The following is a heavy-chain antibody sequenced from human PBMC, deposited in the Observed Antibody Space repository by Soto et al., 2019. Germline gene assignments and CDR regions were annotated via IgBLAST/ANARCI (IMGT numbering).Heavy chain of an antibody. CDR1: GYTFTSYG. Sequence: QVQLVQSGAEVKKPGASVKVSCKASGYTFTSYGISWVRQAPGQGLEWMGWISAYNGNTNYAQKLQGRVAMTTDTSTSTAYMELRSLRSDDTAVYYCARDRSYYDSSGPQDYWGQGTLVTVSS. CDR3: ARDRSYYDSSGPQDY. J-gene: IGHJ4*02. CDR2: ISAYNGNT. V-gene: IGHV1-18*04. D-gene: IGHD3-22*01.